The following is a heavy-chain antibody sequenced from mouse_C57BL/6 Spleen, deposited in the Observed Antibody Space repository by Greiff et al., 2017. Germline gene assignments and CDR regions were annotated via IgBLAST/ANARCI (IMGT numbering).Heavy chain of an antibody. J-gene: IGHJ1*03. CDR3: ARALYDDGYYWWYFDV. D-gene: IGHD2-3*01. V-gene: IGHV1-9*01. CDR2: ILPGSGST. Sequence: QVHVKQSGAELMKPGASVKLSCKATGYTFTGYWIAWVHQRPGHGLEWIGEILPGSGSTYYNEKFKGQATFTAETSSNTAYMQLSSLTTEDSAIYYCARALYDDGYYWWYFDVWGTGTTVTVSS. CDR1: GYTFTGYW.